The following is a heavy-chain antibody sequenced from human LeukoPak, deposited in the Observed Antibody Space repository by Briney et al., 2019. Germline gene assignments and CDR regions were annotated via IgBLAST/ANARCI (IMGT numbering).Heavy chain of an antibody. Sequence: EASVKVSCKASGYTFTSYDINWVRQATGQGLEWMGWMNPNSGNTGYAQKFQGRVTMNRNTSISTAYMELSSLRSEDTAVYYCARGPNYDFWSGYYTLYYWGQGTLVTVSS. V-gene: IGHV1-8*01. CDR2: MNPNSGNT. CDR3: ARGPNYDFWSGYYTLYY. D-gene: IGHD3-3*01. CDR1: GYTFTSYD. J-gene: IGHJ4*02.